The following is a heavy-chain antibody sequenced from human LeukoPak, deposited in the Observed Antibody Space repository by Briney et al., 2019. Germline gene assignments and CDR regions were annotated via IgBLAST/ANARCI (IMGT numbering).Heavy chain of an antibody. CDR3: ARGYCSSTSCYGENWFDP. CDR2: IYDSGST. V-gene: IGHV4-59*08. D-gene: IGHD2-2*01. J-gene: IGHJ5*02. Sequence: SETLSLTCTVSGGSISSYYWSWIRQPPGKGLEWIGYIYDSGSTNYNPSLKSRVTISVDTSKNQFSLKLSSVTAADTAVYYCARGYCSSTSCYGENWFDPWGQGTLVTVSS. CDR1: GGSISSYY.